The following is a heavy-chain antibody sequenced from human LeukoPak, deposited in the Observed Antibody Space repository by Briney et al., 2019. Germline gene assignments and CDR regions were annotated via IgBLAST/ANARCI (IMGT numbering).Heavy chain of an antibody. CDR3: ARGVSGAAADHNCFDP. J-gene: IGHJ5*02. D-gene: IGHD6-13*01. Sequence: PSETLSLTCTVSGGSISSSSYYWGWIRQPPGKGLEWIGSIYYSESTYYNPSLKSRVTISVDTSKNQFSLKLSSVTAADTAVYYCARGVSGAAADHNCFDPWGQGTLVTVSS. CDR1: GGSISSSSYY. CDR2: IYYSEST. V-gene: IGHV4-39*01.